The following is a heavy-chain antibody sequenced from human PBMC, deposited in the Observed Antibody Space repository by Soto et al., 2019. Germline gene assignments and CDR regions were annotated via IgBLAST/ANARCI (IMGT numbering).Heavy chain of an antibody. CDR3: AKEFTRILWFGDFFYMDV. CDR2: ISWKRNRV. J-gene: IGHJ6*03. CDR1: GYSFDDYA. Sequence: EAQLVESGGGVAQPGRSLRLSCEGSGYSFDDYAMHWVLQAPGKGLSWVSGISWKRNRVAYAESVKGRFSIYRDNVLNALYLEMHSLRPEDTALYYCAKEFTRILWFGDFFYMDVWGKGATVTVS. D-gene: IGHD3-10*01. V-gene: IGHV3-9*01.